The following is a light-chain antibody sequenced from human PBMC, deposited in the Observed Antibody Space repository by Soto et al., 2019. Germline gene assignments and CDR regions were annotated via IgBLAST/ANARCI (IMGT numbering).Light chain of an antibody. CDR2: GNS. CDR3: QSYDSSLSGV. V-gene: IGLV1-40*01. J-gene: IGLJ1*01. Sequence: QSVLTQPPSVSGAPGQRVTISCTGSSSNIGAGYDVHWYQPLPGTAPKLLIYGNSNRPSGVPDRFSGSKSGTSASLAITGLQAEDEADYYCQSYDSSLSGVFGTGTKVTVL. CDR1: SSNIGAGYD.